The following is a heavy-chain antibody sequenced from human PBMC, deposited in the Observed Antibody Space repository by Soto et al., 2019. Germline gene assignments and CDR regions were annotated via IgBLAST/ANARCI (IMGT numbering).Heavy chain of an antibody. CDR3: ARDLKDDGDYDLARWFYP. J-gene: IGHJ5*02. D-gene: IGHD4-17*01. V-gene: IGHV1-3*01. Sequence: QVQLVQSGAEVKKPGASVKVSCKASGYTFTSYAMHWVRQAPGQRLEWMGWINAGNGNTKYSQKFQGRVTITRDTSASTAYMELSSLRYEDMAVYYCARDLKDDGDYDLARWFYPWGQGTLVTVSS. CDR1: GYTFTSYA. CDR2: INAGNGNT.